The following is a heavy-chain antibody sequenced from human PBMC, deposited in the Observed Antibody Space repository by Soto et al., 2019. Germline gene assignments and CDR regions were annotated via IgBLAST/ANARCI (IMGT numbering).Heavy chain of an antibody. CDR3: ARVTNYRYFDL. CDR1: GFTFINYY. Sequence: QVQLVESGGGLVKPGVSLRLSCAASGFTFINYYLLGFGQPQGKGLEWVSSITPRGKTNYYSDSVKGRFTISRDNAKNSVSLHLDSLSVGDTAVYYCARVTNYRYFDLWGRGVLVTVSS. J-gene: IGHJ2*01. V-gene: IGHV3-11*01. CDR2: ITPRGKTN.